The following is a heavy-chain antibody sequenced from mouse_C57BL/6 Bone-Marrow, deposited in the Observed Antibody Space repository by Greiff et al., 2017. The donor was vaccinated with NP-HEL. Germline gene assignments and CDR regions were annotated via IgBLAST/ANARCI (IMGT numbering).Heavy chain of an antibody. J-gene: IGHJ2*01. CDR2: IDPENGDT. Sequence: EVKLMESGAELVRPGASVKLSCTASGFNIKDDYMHWVKQRPEQGLEWIGWIDPENGDTEYASKFQGKATITADTSSNTAYLQLSSLTSEDTAVYYCTPYYYGSSSGYFDYWGQGTTLTVSS. CDR3: TPYYYGSSSGYFDY. CDR1: GFNIKDDY. D-gene: IGHD1-1*01. V-gene: IGHV14-4*01.